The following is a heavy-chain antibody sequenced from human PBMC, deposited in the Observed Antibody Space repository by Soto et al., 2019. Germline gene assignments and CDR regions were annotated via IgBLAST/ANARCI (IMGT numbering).Heavy chain of an antibody. V-gene: IGHV1-18*04. CDR1: GYTFTTYG. CDR3: ARDRGRGYYDSSGNFMDAFDI. Sequence: AAVKVSCKASGYTFTTYGSYWLRPAPAQGLEWMGRSSGYNGNTKYAQKLQGRVTMTTDTSTSTAYMELRSLRSDDTAVYYCARDRGRGYYDSSGNFMDAFDIWGQGTVVTVS. CDR2: SSGYNGNT. D-gene: IGHD3-22*01. J-gene: IGHJ3*02.